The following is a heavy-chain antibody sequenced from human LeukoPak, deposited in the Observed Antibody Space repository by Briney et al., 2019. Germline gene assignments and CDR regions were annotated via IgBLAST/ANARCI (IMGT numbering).Heavy chain of an antibody. V-gene: IGHV1-2*02. D-gene: IGHD3-22*01. Sequence: ASVKVSCKASGYTFTGYYMHWVRQAPGQGLEWMGWINPNSGGTNYAQKFQGRVTMTRDTSISTAYMELSRPRSDDTAVYYCARGIGYRSGYYFLFDYWGQGTLVTVSS. J-gene: IGHJ4*02. CDR3: ARGIGYRSGYYFLFDY. CDR2: INPNSGGT. CDR1: GYTFTGYY.